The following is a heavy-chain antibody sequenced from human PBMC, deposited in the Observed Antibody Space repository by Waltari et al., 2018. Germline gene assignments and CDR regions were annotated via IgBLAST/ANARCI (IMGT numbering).Heavy chain of an antibody. CDR3: ARVGYYGSGSMDV. J-gene: IGHJ6*03. CDR2: IKQDGSEK. Sequence: EVQLVESGGGLVQPGGSLRLSCAASGFTFSSYWMSWVRQAPGKGLEWVANIKQDGSEKYYVDSVKGRFTISRDNAKNSLYLQMNSLRAEDTAVYYCARVGYYGSGSMDVWGKGTTVTVSS. D-gene: IGHD3-10*01. CDR1: GFTFSSYW. V-gene: IGHV3-7*01.